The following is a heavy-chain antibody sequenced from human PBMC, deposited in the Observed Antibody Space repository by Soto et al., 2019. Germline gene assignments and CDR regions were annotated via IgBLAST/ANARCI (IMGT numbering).Heavy chain of an antibody. J-gene: IGHJ4*02. D-gene: IGHD6-19*01. CDR2: ISSSSSYI. CDR3: ARDRSSGSYYFDD. V-gene: IGHV3-21*01. CDR1: GFTFSSYS. Sequence: GGSLRLSCAASGFTFSSYSMNWVRQAPGKGLEWVSSISSSSSYIYYADSVKGRFTISRDNAKNSLYLQMNSLRAEDTAVYYCARDRSSGSYYFDDWGQGTLVTVSS.